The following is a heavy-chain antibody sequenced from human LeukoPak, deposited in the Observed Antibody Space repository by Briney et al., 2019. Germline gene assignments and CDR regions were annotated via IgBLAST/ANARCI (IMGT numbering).Heavy chain of an antibody. D-gene: IGHD3-22*01. V-gene: IGHV3-23*01. CDR2: ISGSGGST. CDR1: GFTFSSYA. J-gene: IGHJ4*02. CDR3: AKGDTYYYDSSGYSAY. Sequence: GGSLRLPCAASGFTFSSYAMSWVRQAPGKGLEWVSAISGSGGSTYYADSVKGRFTISRDNSKNTLYLQMNSLRAEDTAVYYCAKGDTYYYDSSGYSAYWGQGTLVTVSS.